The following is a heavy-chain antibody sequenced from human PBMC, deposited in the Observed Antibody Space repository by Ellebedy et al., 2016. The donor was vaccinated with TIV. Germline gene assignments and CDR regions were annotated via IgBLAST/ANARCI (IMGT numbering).Heavy chain of an antibody. CDR1: GFTFSSYS. CDR2: ISSSSSTI. J-gene: IGHJ2*01. D-gene: IGHD3-3*01. Sequence: LSLTCAASGFTFSSYSMNWVRQAPGKGLEWVSYISSSSSTIYYADSVKGRFTISRDNAKNSLYLQMNSLRDEDTAVYYCAREDGEWLGYFDLWGRGTLVTVSS. CDR3: AREDGEWLGYFDL. V-gene: IGHV3-48*02.